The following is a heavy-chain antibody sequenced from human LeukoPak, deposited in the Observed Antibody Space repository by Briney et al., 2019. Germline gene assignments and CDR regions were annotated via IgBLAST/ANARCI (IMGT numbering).Heavy chain of an antibody. Sequence: GRSLRLSCAASGFTFDDYAMHWVRQARGKGLEGVSGISWNRGSIVYADSVKGRFTISRDNAKNSLYLQMNSLRAEDPALYYCAKDSFYGSGKYDAFDIWGQGTMVTVSS. CDR1: GFTFDDYA. V-gene: IGHV3-9*01. CDR3: AKDSFYGSGKYDAFDI. J-gene: IGHJ3*02. CDR2: ISWNRGSI. D-gene: IGHD3-10*01.